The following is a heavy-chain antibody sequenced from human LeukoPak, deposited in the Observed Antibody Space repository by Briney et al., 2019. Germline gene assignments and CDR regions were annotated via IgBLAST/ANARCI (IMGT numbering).Heavy chain of an antibody. Sequence: SETLSLTCTVSGYSISSGYYWGWIRQPPGKGLEWIGSIYHSGSTYCNPSLKSRVTISVDTSKNQFSLKLNSVTPEDTAVYYCARDGLIAAAGIDYWGQGTLVTVSS. CDR1: GYSISSGYY. J-gene: IGHJ4*02. CDR2: IYHSGST. CDR3: ARDGLIAAAGIDY. D-gene: IGHD6-13*01. V-gene: IGHV4-38-2*02.